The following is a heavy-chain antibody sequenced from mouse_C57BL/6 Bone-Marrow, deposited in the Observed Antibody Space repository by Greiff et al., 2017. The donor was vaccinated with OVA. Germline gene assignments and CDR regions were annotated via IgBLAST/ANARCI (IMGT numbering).Heavy chain of an antibody. CDR3: ARVDLLRFDY. CDR2: INPNNGGT. Sequence: VQLQQSGPELVKPGASVKISCKASGYTFTDYYMNWVKQSHGKSLEWIGDINPNNGGTSYNQKFKGKATLTVDKSSSTAYMELRSLTSEDSAVYYCARVDLLRFDYWGQGTTLTVSS. CDR1: GYTFTDYY. V-gene: IGHV1-26*01. D-gene: IGHD1-1*01. J-gene: IGHJ2*01.